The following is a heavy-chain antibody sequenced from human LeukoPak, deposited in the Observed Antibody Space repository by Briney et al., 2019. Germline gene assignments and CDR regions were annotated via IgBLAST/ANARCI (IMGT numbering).Heavy chain of an antibody. V-gene: IGHV3-23*01. J-gene: IGHJ4*02. CDR1: GFTFSSYA. CDR3: ARQLGYCSAGTCYFDY. CDR2: ISGSGGST. Sequence: GGSLRLSCAASGFTFSSYAMSWVRQAPGMGLEWVSAISGSGGSTYHADSVKGRFTISRDNSKNTLYLQINSLRAEDTAIYYCARQLGYCSAGTCYFDYWGQGTLVTVSS. D-gene: IGHD2-15*01.